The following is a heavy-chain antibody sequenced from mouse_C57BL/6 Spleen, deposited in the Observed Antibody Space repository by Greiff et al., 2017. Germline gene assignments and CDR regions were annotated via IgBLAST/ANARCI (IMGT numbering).Heavy chain of an antibody. CDR3: ASPRGY. J-gene: IGHJ2*01. Sequence: VQLQQPGAELVRPGTSVKLSCKASGYTFTSYWMHWVQQRPGQGLEWIGVIDPSDSYTNYNQQFKGKATLTVDTSSSTPYMQLSSLTSDDSAVYYCASPRGYWGHGTTLTFAS. CDR2: IDPSDSYT. CDR1: GYTFTSYW. V-gene: IGHV1-59*01.